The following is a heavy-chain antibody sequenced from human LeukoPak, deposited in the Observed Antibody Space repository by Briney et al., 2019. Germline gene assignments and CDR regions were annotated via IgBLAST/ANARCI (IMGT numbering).Heavy chain of an antibody. D-gene: IGHD3-3*01. Sequence: SETLSLTCAVSSYSISSGYYWDWIRPPPGKGLEWIGTVYHSGTTFYNSSLKSRITISVDTSKNQFSLKLSSVTAADTAVYFCARDERFGVLNFWGQGTLVTVSS. J-gene: IGHJ4*02. CDR3: ARDERFGVLNF. CDR1: SYSISSGYY. CDR2: VYHSGTT. V-gene: IGHV4-38-2*02.